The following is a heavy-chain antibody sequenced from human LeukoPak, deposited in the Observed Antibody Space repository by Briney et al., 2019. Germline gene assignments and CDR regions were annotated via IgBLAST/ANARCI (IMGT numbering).Heavy chain of an antibody. D-gene: IGHD3-10*01. V-gene: IGHV4-4*09. CDR3: AIPVQEARSIGSANWLDP. CDR1: GGSISTYS. Sequence: PSETLSLTCTVSGGSISTYSWNWIRQPPGKGLEWIGRIYTSGTTNYNPSLGSRVTISVDTSINQLSLKLSSVTAADTAVYYCAIPVQEARSIGSANWLDPWGQGILVTVSS. CDR2: IYTSGTT. J-gene: IGHJ5*02.